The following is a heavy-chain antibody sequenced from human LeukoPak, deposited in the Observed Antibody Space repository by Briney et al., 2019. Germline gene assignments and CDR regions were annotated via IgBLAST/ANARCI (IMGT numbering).Heavy chain of an antibody. CDR2: IIPIFGTE. D-gene: IGHD3-16*01. J-gene: IGHJ4*02. CDR1: GGTFSSYA. CDR3: ARVLYYDYVWGSSHFDY. V-gene: IGHV1-69*13. Sequence: ASVKVSCKASGGTFSSYAISWVRQAPGQGLEWMGGIIPIFGTENYAQKFQGRVTITADESTSTAYMELSSLRSEDTAVYYCARVLYYDYVWGSSHFDYWGQGTLVTVSS.